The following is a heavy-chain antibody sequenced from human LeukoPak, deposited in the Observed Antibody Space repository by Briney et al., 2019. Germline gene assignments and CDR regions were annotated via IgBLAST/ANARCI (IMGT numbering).Heavy chain of an antibody. J-gene: IGHJ6*02. V-gene: IGHV1-2*02. D-gene: IGHD4-17*01. CDR3: ARGATVTTYRNYYYDGMDV. Sequence: GASVKVACKASGYTFTGYYMHWVRQAPGQGLEWMGWINPNSGGTNYAQKFQGRVTMTRDTSISTAYMELSRLRSDDTAVYYCARGATVTTYRNYYYDGMDVWGQGTTVTVSS. CDR2: INPNSGGT. CDR1: GYTFTGYY.